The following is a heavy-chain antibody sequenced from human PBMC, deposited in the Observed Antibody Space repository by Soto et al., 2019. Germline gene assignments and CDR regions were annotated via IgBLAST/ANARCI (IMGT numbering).Heavy chain of an antibody. V-gene: IGHV3-66*01. Sequence: EVQLVESGGGLVQPGGSLRLSCAASGFTVNSNYMSWVRQAPGKGLEWVSVIYSDGSTYYADSVKGRFIISRDNSNNTLYFQMNSLRAEDTAVHYCATLTKYDILTGFYPCWGQGTLVTVSS. CDR3: ATLTKYDILTGFYPC. CDR1: GFTVNSNY. CDR2: IYSDGST. D-gene: IGHD3-9*01. J-gene: IGHJ4*02.